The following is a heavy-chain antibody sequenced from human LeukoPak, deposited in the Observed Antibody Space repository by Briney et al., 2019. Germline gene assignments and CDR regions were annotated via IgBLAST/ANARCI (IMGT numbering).Heavy chain of an antibody. J-gene: IGHJ6*02. Sequence: SETLSLTCAVYGGSFSGYYLSWIRQPPGKGLEWIGEINHSGSTNYNPSLKSRVIIAVDTSKNQFSLKLSSVAAAETAAYYCARGYSYGFGYYYYGMDVWGQGTTVTVSS. CDR1: GGSFSGYY. V-gene: IGHV4-34*01. CDR2: INHSGST. D-gene: IGHD5-18*01. CDR3: ARGYSYGFGYYYYGMDV.